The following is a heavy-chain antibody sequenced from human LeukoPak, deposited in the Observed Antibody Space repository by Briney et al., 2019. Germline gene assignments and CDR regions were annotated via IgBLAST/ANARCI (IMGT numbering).Heavy chain of an antibody. J-gene: IGHJ5*02. CDR2: ITNSGGTT. V-gene: IGHV3-23*01. CDR3: AKFLGVSVWYGISGP. Sequence: PGGSLRLSCAASGFIFSNYAMSWVRQAPGKELEWVSAITNSGGTTYYADSVKGRFTISRDNSKNTLYLQMNSLRAEDTAVYYCAKFLGVSVWYGISGPWGQGTLVTVSS. D-gene: IGHD3-10*01. CDR1: GFIFSNYA.